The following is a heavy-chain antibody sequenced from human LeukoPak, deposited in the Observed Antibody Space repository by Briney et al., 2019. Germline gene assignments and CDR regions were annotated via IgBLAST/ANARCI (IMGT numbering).Heavy chain of an antibody. V-gene: IGHV1-2*02. Sequence: GAPVKVSCKASAYTFTGYYLHWVRQAPGQGLEWMGWIDPNNGDTKYAQKFQGRVTMTRDRSISTAYMELSRLTSDDTAVYYCARRSRNGLDAFDIWGQGTMVTVSS. CDR1: AYTFTGYY. CDR3: ARRSRNGLDAFDI. CDR2: IDPNNGDT. J-gene: IGHJ3*02. D-gene: IGHD1-14*01.